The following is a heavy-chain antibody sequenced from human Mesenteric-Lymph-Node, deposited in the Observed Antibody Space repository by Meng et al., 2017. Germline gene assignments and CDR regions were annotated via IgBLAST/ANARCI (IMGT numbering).Heavy chain of an antibody. D-gene: IGHD2-2*01. CDR3: ARGGGCSSSSCDLDY. CDR2: IYHSGST. Sequence: QVQGQDPGPGLVKPSETLSLTCVVSGASISSGNWWNWVRQPPGKGLEWIGDIYHSGSTNYNPSLKSRVTISVDKSKNQFSLKLSSVTAADTAMYYCARGGGCSSSSCDLDYWGQGVLVTVSS. V-gene: IGHV4-4*02. CDR1: GASISSGNW. J-gene: IGHJ4*02.